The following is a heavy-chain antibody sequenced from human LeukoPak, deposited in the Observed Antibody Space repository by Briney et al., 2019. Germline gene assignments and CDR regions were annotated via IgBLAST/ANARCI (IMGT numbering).Heavy chain of an antibody. CDR3: ARETKPPHESGYSNYYYYYYYMDV. Sequence: ASVKVSCKASGYTFTVYYVHWVRQAPGQGLEWMGWINPNSGDTDYAQKFQGRVTMTRDTSITTAYMELSRLRSDDTAVYYCARETKPPHESGYSNYYYYYYYMDVWGKGTTVTISS. V-gene: IGHV1-2*02. CDR1: GYTFTVYY. J-gene: IGHJ6*03. CDR2: INPNSGDT. D-gene: IGHD4-11*01.